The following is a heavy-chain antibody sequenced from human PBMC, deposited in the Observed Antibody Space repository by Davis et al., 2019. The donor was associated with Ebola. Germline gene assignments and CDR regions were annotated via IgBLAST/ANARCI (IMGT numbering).Heavy chain of an antibody. CDR2: ISGSGGST. CDR3: AKDTGITIFGAPED. CDR1: GFTFSSYA. J-gene: IGHJ4*02. D-gene: IGHD3-3*01. Sequence: GESLKISCAASGFTFSSYAMSWVRQAPGKGLEWVSAISGSGGSTYYADSVKGRFTISRDNAKNSLYLQMNSLRAEDTALYYCAKDTGITIFGAPEDWGQGTLVTVSS. V-gene: IGHV3-23*01.